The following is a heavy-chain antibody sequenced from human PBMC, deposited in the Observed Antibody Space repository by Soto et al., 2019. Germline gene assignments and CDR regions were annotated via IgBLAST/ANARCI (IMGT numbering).Heavy chain of an antibody. CDR3: AGGIAAAGTVWFDP. CDR1: GGTFSSYA. CDR2: IIPIFGTA. D-gene: IGHD6-13*01. V-gene: IGHV1-69*13. Sequence: ASVKVSCKASGGTFSSYAISWVRQAPGQGLEWMGGIIPIFGTANYAQKFQGRVTITADESTSTAYMELSSLRSEDTAVYYCAGGIAAAGTVWFDPWGQGTLVTVSS. J-gene: IGHJ5*02.